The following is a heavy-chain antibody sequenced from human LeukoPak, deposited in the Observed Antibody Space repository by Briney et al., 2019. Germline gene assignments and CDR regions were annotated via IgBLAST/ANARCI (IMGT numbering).Heavy chain of an antibody. D-gene: IGHD6-19*01. CDR1: GFTFSSYA. CDR3: AKDTTAVAGLGTFDI. Sequence: GGALRLSCAASGFTFSSYAMSWVRQAPGKGLEWVSAISGSGGSTYYADSVKGRFTISRDNSKNTLYLQMNSLRAADTAVYYCAKDTTAVAGLGTFDIWGQGTMVTASS. CDR2: ISGSGGST. V-gene: IGHV3-23*01. J-gene: IGHJ3*02.